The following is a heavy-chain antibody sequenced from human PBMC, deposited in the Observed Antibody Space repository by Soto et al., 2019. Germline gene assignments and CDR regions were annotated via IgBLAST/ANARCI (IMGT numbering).Heavy chain of an antibody. Sequence: NPGGSLRLSCAASGFTFSTFSMNWVRQAPGKGLEWVSSITSSSIYIYYADSLKGRFTISRDNAKNSLFLQMNSLRGEDTAVYYCARGSSGMDVWGQGTTVTVSS. CDR2: ITSSSIYI. V-gene: IGHV3-21*01. CDR1: GFTFSTFS. D-gene: IGHD3-10*01. CDR3: ARGSSGMDV. J-gene: IGHJ6*02.